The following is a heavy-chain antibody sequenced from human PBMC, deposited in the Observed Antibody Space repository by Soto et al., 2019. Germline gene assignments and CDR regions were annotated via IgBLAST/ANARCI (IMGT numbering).Heavy chain of an antibody. CDR1: GFTFSSYG. J-gene: IGHJ4*02. CDR3: AKAENYSSPPDH. Sequence: PAGPVRLSCAASGFTFSSYGMHWVRQAPGKALEWVAVISYDGSNKYYAESVKGLFTISRDNSKNTLYLQMNSLRVKDTAVYYWAKAENYSSPPDHGGQGALVT. V-gene: IGHV3-30*18. D-gene: IGHD6-13*01. CDR2: ISYDGSNK.